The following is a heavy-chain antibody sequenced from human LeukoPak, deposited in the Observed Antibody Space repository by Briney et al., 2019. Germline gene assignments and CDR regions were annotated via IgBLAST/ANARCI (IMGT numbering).Heavy chain of an antibody. CDR3: ASSGYYSYWFDP. D-gene: IGHD3-22*01. J-gene: IGHJ5*02. V-gene: IGHV4-59*01. CDR2: IYYSGST. CDR1: GGSISSYY. Sequence: SETLSLTCTVSGGSISSYYWSWIRQPPGKGLEWIGYIYYSGSTNYNPSLKSRVTISVDTSKDQFSLKLSSVTAADTAVYYCASSGYYSYWFDPWGQGTLVTVSS.